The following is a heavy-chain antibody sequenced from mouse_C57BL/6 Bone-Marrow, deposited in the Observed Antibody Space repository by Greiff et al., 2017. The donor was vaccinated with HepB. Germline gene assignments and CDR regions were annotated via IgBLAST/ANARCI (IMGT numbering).Heavy chain of an antibody. Sequence: QVQLQQPGAELVKPGASVKVSCKASGYTFTSYWMQWVKQRPGQGLEWIGEIDPSDSYTNYNQKFKGKATLTVDTSSSTAYMQLSSLTSEDSAVYYCARGDNWAWFAYWGQGTLVTVSA. D-gene: IGHD4-1*01. V-gene: IGHV1-50*01. CDR2: IDPSDSYT. J-gene: IGHJ3*01. CDR1: GYTFTSYW. CDR3: ARGDNWAWFAY.